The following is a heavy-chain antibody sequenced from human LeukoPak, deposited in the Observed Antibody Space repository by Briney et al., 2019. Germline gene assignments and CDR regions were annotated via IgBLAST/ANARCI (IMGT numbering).Heavy chain of an antibody. Sequence: GGSLRLSCAASGFTFSTYWMSWVRQAPGKGLEWVANINEDGSEKYYVDSVKGRFTISRDNAKNSLYLQMNSLRAEDTAVYYCARDEWELHPKNYFDYWGQGTLVTVSS. CDR3: ARDEWELHPKNYFDY. J-gene: IGHJ4*02. CDR1: GFTFSTYW. CDR2: INEDGSEK. V-gene: IGHV3-7*01. D-gene: IGHD1-26*01.